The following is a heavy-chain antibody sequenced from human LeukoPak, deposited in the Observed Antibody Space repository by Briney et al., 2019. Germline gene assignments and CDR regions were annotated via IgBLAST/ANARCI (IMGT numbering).Heavy chain of an antibody. CDR3: AKSHSSGSYEVGTAIDY. V-gene: IGHV3-9*03. Sequence: PGRSLRLSCAASGFTFDDYAMHWVRQAPGKGLEWVSGISWNSGSIGYADSVKGRFTISRDNAKNSLYLQMNSLRAEDMALYYCAKSHSSGSYEVGTAIDYWGQGTLVTVSS. D-gene: IGHD6-19*01. J-gene: IGHJ4*02. CDR2: ISWNSGSI. CDR1: GFTFDDYA.